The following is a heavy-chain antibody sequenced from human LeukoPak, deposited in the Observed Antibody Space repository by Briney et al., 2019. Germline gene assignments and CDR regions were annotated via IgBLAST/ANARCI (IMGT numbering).Heavy chain of an antibody. CDR1: GAFVSNYY. V-gene: IGHV4-59*02. Sequence: SETLSLTCTVSGAFVSNYYWSWIRQPPGKGLEWIGYFSYSGSTNYNPSLKSRVTISVDTSKNQFSLKLSSVTAADTAVYYCARGPLDSGYTYFDYWGQGTLVSVAS. J-gene: IGHJ4*02. D-gene: IGHD5-12*01. CDR2: FSYSGST. CDR3: ARGPLDSGYTYFDY.